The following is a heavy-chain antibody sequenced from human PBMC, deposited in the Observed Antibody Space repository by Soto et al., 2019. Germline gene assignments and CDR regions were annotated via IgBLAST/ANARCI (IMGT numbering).Heavy chain of an antibody. CDR3: ANSFRSSGNFYFGY. D-gene: IGHD3-22*01. CDR2: ISNDGNKI. Sequence: QVQLVESGGGVVQPGRSLRLSCAASGLTLSIYGMHWVRQAPGKGLGWVAAISNDGNKIYYADSVRGRFTISRDNSRSTLYLQMNTLRTEDTAIYYCANSFRSSGNFYFGYWCQGTLVTVSS. V-gene: IGHV3-30*18. J-gene: IGHJ4*02. CDR1: GLTLSIYG.